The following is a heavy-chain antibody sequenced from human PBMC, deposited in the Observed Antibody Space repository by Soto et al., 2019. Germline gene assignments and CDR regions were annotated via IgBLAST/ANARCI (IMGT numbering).Heavy chain of an antibody. J-gene: IGHJ6*02. CDR2: IYYSGST. CDR3: ATLGATVQRSGSYNFYRMAV. Sequence: SETLSLTCTVSGGSISSSSYYWGWIRQPPGKGLEWIGSIYYSGSTYYNPSLKSRVTISVDTSKNQFSLKLSSVTAADTAVYYCATLGATVQRSGSYNFYRMAVLGQGTMGT. V-gene: IGHV4-39*01. CDR1: GGSISSSSYY. D-gene: IGHD3-16*01.